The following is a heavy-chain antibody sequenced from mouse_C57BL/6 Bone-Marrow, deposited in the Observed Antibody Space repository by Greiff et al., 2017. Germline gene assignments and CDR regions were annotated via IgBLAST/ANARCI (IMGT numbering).Heavy chain of an antibody. D-gene: IGHD2-4*01. Sequence: EVKLQESGPELVKPGASVKISCKASGYSFTDYNMNWVKQSNGKSLEWIGVINPNYGTTRYNQKFKGKATLTVDKSSSTAYMQLNSLTSEDSAVYYGARGYYYDNAMDYWGQGTSVTVSS. V-gene: IGHV1-39*01. CDR2: INPNYGTT. CDR3: ARGYYYDNAMDY. J-gene: IGHJ4*01. CDR1: GYSFTDYN.